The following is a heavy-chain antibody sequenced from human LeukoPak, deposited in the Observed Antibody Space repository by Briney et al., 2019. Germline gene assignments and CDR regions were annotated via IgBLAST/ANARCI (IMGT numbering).Heavy chain of an antibody. J-gene: IGHJ6*02. CDR2: ISSSSSYI. CDR3: TRDLMDYDVSTGLHHYYMDV. D-gene: IGHD3-9*01. V-gene: IGHV3-21*01. Sequence: GGSLRLSCAASGFTFSGYTMNWVRQAPGKGLEWVSSISSSSSYIYYADSVKGRFTISRDNAKNSLYLQMNSLRAEDTAVYYCTRDLMDYDVSTGLHHYYMDVWGQGTTVTVSS. CDR1: GFTFSGYT.